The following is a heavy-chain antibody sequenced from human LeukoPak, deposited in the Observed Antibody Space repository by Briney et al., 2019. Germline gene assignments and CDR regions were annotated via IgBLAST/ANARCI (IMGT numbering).Heavy chain of an antibody. D-gene: IGHD3-22*01. CDR3: AHPYYYDSSGYQHAFDI. Sequence: ASVKVSCKASGYTFTSYGISWVRQAPGQGLEWMGWISAYNGNTNYAQKLQGRVTMTTDTSASTAYMELRSLRSDDTAVYYCAHPYYYDSSGYQHAFDIWGQGTMVTVSS. J-gene: IGHJ3*02. CDR1: GYTFTSYG. V-gene: IGHV1-18*01. CDR2: ISAYNGNT.